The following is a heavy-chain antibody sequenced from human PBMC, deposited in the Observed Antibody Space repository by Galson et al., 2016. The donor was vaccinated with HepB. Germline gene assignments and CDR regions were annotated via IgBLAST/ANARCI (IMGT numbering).Heavy chain of an antibody. CDR3: VQGSTAPAV. D-gene: IGHD2-2*01. V-gene: IGHV3-23*01. Sequence: SLRLSCAASGFTFRNYGMTWVRQAPGKGLEVVSSISRSRDSKDYAASVKGRFTISRDNSKNTLSLQMNSLTADDTAIYYCVQGSTAPAVWGKGTTVTVSS. CDR2: ISRSRDSK. J-gene: IGHJ6*04. CDR1: GFTFRNYG.